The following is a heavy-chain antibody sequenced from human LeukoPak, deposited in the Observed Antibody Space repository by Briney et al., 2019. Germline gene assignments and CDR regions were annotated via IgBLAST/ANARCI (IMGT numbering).Heavy chain of an antibody. V-gene: IGHV1-2*02. CDR3: AADLRFLEWSDS. D-gene: IGHD3-3*01. CDR1: GYTFTAYY. J-gene: IGHJ5*01. CDR2: INPNNGDT. Sequence: ASVKASCKASGYTFTAYYMHWVRQAPGQGLEWMGWINPNNGDTNYAQKFQGRVTMTRDTSISTTYMDLSRLRSDDTAVYYCAADLRFLEWSDSWGQGTLVTVSS.